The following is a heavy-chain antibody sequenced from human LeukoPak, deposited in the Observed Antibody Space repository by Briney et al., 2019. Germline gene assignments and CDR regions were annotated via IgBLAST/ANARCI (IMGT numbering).Heavy chain of an antibody. D-gene: IGHD3-10*01. CDR3: ARGYYGSGSHCCHMDV. V-gene: IGHV4-34*01. J-gene: IGHJ6*03. Sequence: TSETLSLTCAVYVGSFSGYYWSWIRQPPGKGLKWIGEINHSGSTNYNSSLKSGVTISVNTSKNQFSLKLSSVTAADTAVYYCARGYYGSGSHCCHMDVWGKGTTITVS. CDR2: INHSGST. CDR1: VGSFSGYY.